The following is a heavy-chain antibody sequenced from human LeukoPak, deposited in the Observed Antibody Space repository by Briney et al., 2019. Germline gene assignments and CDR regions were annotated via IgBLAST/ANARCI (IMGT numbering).Heavy chain of an antibody. D-gene: IGHD4-11*01. CDR2: ISGSGGST. CDR3: AKDLTVTTVFDY. J-gene: IGHJ4*02. CDR1: GFTFSSYS. Sequence: PGGSLRLSCAASGFTFSSYSMNWVRQAPGKGLEWVSAISGSGGSTYYADSVKGRFTISRDNSKNTLYLQMNSLRAEDTAVYYCAKDLTVTTVFDYWGQGTLVTVSS. V-gene: IGHV3-23*01.